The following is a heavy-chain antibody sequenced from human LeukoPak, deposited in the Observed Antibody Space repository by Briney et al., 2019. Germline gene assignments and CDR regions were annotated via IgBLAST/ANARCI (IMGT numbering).Heavy chain of an antibody. J-gene: IGHJ4*02. CDR1: GESSSAFF. Sequence: SETLSLTCAVYGESSSAFFWSWIRQSPGTGLEWIGEIDHRGSATYNPSLQSRLTISVDTSKNQFSLRLNSVTAADTGVYYCASRALGIAAARCFDNWGQGTPVTVS. CDR3: ASRALGIAAARCFDN. D-gene: IGHD6-6*01. CDR2: IDHRGSA. V-gene: IGHV4-34*01.